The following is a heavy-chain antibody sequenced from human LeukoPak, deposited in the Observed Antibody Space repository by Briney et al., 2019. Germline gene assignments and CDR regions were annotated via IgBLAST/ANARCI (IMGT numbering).Heavy chain of an antibody. Sequence: SQTLSLTCTVSGGAISSYDWSSSPRPPGHELECSRYIYYSGTTISDPSLKSRVTISVDTSTTQFSLKLSSVTAADTAVYYCARDRDSLTYFDYWGQGTLVTVSS. CDR2: IYYSGTT. CDR3: ARDRDSLTYFDY. J-gene: IGHJ4*02. D-gene: IGHD3-10*01. CDR1: GGAISSYD. V-gene: IGHV4-59*01.